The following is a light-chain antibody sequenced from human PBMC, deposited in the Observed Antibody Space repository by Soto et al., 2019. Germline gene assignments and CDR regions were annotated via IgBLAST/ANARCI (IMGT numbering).Light chain of an antibody. J-gene: IGKJ1*01. CDR3: QQYGGSPRT. Sequence: TQSPSTLSGSVGDRVTITCRASQTISSWLAWYQQRAGQAPRLLIYHASARVTGIPDRFSGSGSGTDFTLTISRLEPEDFAVYYCQQYGGSPRTFGRGTKVDIK. CDR2: HAS. V-gene: IGKV3D-20*01. CDR1: QTISSW.